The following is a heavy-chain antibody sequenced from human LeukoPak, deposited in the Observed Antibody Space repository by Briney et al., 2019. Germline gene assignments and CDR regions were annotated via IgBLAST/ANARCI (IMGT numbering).Heavy chain of an antibody. D-gene: IGHD2-15*01. CDR3: ATGYCSGGSCYSDY. J-gene: IGHJ4*02. Sequence: EPSETLSLACTVSGGSISSGSYYWSWIRQPAGKGLEWIGRIYTSGSTNYNPSLKSRVTISVDTSKNQFSLKLSSVTAADTAVYYCATGYCSGGSCYSDYWGQGTLVTVSS. CDR2: IYTSGST. CDR1: GGSISSGSYY. V-gene: IGHV4-61*02.